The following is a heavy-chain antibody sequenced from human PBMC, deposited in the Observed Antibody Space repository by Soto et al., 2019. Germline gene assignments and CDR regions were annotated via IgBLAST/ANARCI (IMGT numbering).Heavy chain of an antibody. V-gene: IGHV1-69*06. CDR3: ARGVYGSGNYYTGPSAFDI. J-gene: IGHJ3*02. Sequence: QVQLEQSGAEVKKPGSSVKISCKASGGTLSDHGVSWLRQAPGQGLEWVGGTIPVFNTANYAPKFQGSVTIAADKYTNIAYMELGSLRSDDTAFYYCARGVYGSGNYYTGPSAFDIWGQGTLVIVSS. CDR1: GGTLSDHG. D-gene: IGHD3-10*01. CDR2: TIPVFNTA.